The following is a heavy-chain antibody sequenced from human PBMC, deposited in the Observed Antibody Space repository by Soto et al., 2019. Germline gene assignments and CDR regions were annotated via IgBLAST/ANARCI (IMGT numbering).Heavy chain of an antibody. J-gene: IGHJ5*02. CDR2: INHSGST. D-gene: IGHD3-22*01. V-gene: IGHV4-34*01. Sequence: SETLSLTCAVYGGSFSGYYWSWIRQPPGKGLEWIGEINHSGSTNYKWSLKSRLTISVDTSKDQFPLKLISVTAADTAVYYCARKYDSSGYYYAWGQGTLVTVSS. CDR1: GGSFSGYY. CDR3: ARKYDSSGYYYA.